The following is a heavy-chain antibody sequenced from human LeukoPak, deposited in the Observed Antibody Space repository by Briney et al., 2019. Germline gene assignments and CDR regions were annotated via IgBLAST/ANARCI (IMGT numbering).Heavy chain of an antibody. CDR3: ARSPGGQWLVPFDY. J-gene: IGHJ4*02. V-gene: IGHV4-59*08. CDR2: VFYSGST. Sequence: PSVTLSLTCTVWIDLNNNCNGLCPRQPPGKGLEWIGYVFYSGSTNYNPSLKSRVTISVDTSKNQFSLKLISVTAADTAMYYCARSPGGQWLVPFDYWGQGTLVSVSS. D-gene: IGHD6-19*01. CDR1: IDLNNNCN.